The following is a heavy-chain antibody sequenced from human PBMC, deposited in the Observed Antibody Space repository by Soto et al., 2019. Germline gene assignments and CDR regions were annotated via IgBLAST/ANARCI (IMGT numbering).Heavy chain of an antibody. D-gene: IGHD3-9*01. CDR2: INPSNGNT. V-gene: IGHV1-3*01. Sequence: QVQLVQSGAEVKKPGASVKVSCEASGYTLTNYAIHWVRQAPGQRLEWMGWINPSNGNTKYSQKFQGRVTFTRDTSASTAYMELSSLTSEDTAVYYCARGRRYFDWLLPTYYYYMDVWGKGTTVTVSS. J-gene: IGHJ6*03. CDR3: ARGRRYFDWLLPTYYYYMDV. CDR1: GYTLTNYA.